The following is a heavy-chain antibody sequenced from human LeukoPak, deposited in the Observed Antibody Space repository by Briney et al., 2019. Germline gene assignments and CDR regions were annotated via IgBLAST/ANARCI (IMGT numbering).Heavy chain of an antibody. D-gene: IGHD3-10*01. V-gene: IGHV3-21*01. J-gene: IGHJ4*02. CDR2: ISSSSSYI. CDR1: GFTFSSYS. Sequence: PGGSLRLSCAASGFTFSSYSMNWVRQAPGKGLEWVSSISSSSSYIYYADSVKGRFTISRDSAKNSLYLQMNSLRAEDTAVYYCARKVSYKYYFDYWGQGTLVTVSS. CDR3: ARKVSYKYYFDY.